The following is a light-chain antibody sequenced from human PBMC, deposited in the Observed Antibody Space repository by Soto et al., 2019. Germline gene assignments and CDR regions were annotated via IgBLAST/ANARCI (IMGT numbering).Light chain of an antibody. CDR1: SGHSDYI. Sequence: QSVLTQSSSASASLGSSVKLTCTLSSGHSDYIIAWHQPQPGKAPRFLMKLEGSGSYNKGSGVPDRFSGSSSGADRYLTISNLQSEDEADYYCETWDSNSPVFGGGTKVTVL. V-gene: IGLV4-60*03. J-gene: IGLJ2*01. CDR2: LEGSGSY. CDR3: ETWDSNSPV.